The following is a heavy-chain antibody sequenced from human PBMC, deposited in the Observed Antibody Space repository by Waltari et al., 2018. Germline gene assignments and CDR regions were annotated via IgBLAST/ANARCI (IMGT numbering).Heavy chain of an antibody. J-gene: IGHJ4*02. Sequence: EVQLVESGGGLVQPGRSLRLSCAASGFPFDDYAMHWVRQAPGKGLEWVSGISWNSGSIGYSYSVKGRFTISRDNAKNYLYLQMNSLRAEDMALYYCAKGATGTTRYYFDYWGQGTLVTVSS. CDR2: ISWNSGSI. V-gene: IGHV3-9*03. D-gene: IGHD1-7*01. CDR3: AKGATGTTRYYFDY. CDR1: GFPFDDYA.